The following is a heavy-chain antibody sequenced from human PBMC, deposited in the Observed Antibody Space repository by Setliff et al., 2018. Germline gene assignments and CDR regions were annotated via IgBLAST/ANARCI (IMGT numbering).Heavy chain of an antibody. Sequence: PGGSLRLSCAASGFTLSIYDMHWVRQAPGKGLEWVASVHSSGGHIQYADAVKGRFTVSRDNAMDTLFLQMNGLTTDDTAKYFCAKDRWGYADPWGQGTLVTVSS. CDR1: GFTLSIYD. D-gene: IGHD2-2*01. CDR3: AKDRWGYADP. CDR2: VHSSGGHI. J-gene: IGHJ5*02. V-gene: IGHV3-30*02.